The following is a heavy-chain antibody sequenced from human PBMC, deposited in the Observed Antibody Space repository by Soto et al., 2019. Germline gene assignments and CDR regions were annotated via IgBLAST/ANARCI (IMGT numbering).Heavy chain of an antibody. J-gene: IGHJ4*02. CDR3: ARGGELAGWMPFDS. CDR1: GGTFNTYG. Sequence: QVHLVQSGAEVKQPGSSVTVSCRASGGTFNTYGFNWVRQAPGQCLEWMGGIIPLFGTTTYAQNFQGRVTITADQSTTTAYMEMSGLTAEDTAGYFCARGGELAGWMPFDSCGQGTLVTVSS. D-gene: IGHD6-19*01. V-gene: IGHV1-69*01. CDR2: IIPLFGTT.